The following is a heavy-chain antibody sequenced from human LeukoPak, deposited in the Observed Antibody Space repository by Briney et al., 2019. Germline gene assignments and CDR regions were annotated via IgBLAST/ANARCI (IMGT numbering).Heavy chain of an antibody. Sequence: PGGSLRLSCAASGFTFNTFTMNWVRPAPGKGLEWGSAINRGGDGTYYADFVQGRFTISRDNSENTLYLQMNSLRPEDTATYYCAKGTERYREVSSFDSWGQGTQVTVSS. V-gene: IGHV3-23*01. D-gene: IGHD3-10*01. CDR1: GFTFNTFT. CDR2: INRGGDGT. J-gene: IGHJ4*02. CDR3: AKGTERYREVSSFDS.